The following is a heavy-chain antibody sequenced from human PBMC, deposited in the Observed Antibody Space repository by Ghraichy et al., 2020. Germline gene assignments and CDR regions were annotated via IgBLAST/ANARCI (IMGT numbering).Heavy chain of an antibody. J-gene: IGHJ4*02. CDR3: ARAPYESSGLYGTYDN. Sequence: GGSLRLSCATSGFIFNSYGMIWVRQAPGKGLEWVSVMSGSRGDTYYADSVKGRFTISRDNSKNTMYLQMSSLRADDTAVYYCARAPYESSGLYGTYDNWGQGTQVTVSS. CDR2: MSGSRGDT. D-gene: IGHD3-22*01. CDR1: GFIFNSYG. V-gene: IGHV3-23*01.